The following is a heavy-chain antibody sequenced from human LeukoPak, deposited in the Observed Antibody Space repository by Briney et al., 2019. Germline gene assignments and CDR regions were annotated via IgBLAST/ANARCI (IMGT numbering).Heavy chain of an antibody. Sequence: PSETLSLTCTVSGGSISSSSYYWGWIRQPPGKGLEWIGSIYYSGSTYYNPSLKSRVTISVDTSRNQFSLKLSSVTAADTAVYYCARDLNLGTAIDYWGQGTLVTVSS. CDR2: IYYSGST. CDR3: ARDLNLGTAIDY. J-gene: IGHJ4*02. CDR1: GGSISSSSYY. D-gene: IGHD5-18*01. V-gene: IGHV4-39*07.